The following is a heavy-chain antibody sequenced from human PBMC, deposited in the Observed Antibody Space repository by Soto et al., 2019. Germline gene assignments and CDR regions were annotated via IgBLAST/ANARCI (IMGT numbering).Heavy chain of an antibody. CDR1: GFNFGSHG. V-gene: IGHV3-33*01. Sequence: QVQLVESGGGVVQPGRSLRLSCTASGFNFGSHGMHWVRQAPGKGLEWVGGIWYDGSNKFYEDSVKGRFIISRDNSKNTMYLEMSSLRVEDTAVYYCARWTREGFGESWDVWGQGTMVTVSS. CDR2: IWYDGSNK. J-gene: IGHJ6*02. D-gene: IGHD3-10*01. CDR3: ARWTREGFGESWDV.